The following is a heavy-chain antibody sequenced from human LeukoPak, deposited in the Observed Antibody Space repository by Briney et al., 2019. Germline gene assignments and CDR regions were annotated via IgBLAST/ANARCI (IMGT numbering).Heavy chain of an antibody. J-gene: IGHJ4*02. CDR2: IRSKANSYAT. CDR3: ASPYYDILTGYYGY. V-gene: IGHV3-73*01. D-gene: IGHD3-9*01. CDR1: GFTFSGSP. Sequence: GGSLKLSCAASGFTFSGSPMHWVRQASGTGLEWVGRIRSKANSYATTYAASVKGRFTISRDDSKNTAYLQTNSLKTEDTAVYYCASPYYDILTGYYGYWGQGTLVTVSS.